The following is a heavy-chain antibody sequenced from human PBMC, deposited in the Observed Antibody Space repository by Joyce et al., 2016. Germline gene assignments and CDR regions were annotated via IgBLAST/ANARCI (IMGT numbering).Heavy chain of an antibody. CDR3: ARVPLSSAFDY. D-gene: IGHD1-26*01. V-gene: IGHV4-31*11. Sequence: QVQLQESGPGLVQPSQTLSLTCGVSGGSISDGGYYWSWIRQRPGQGLEWIGYINYRGNTYYNPSLKSRLTISIDMSKNQCSLRLTSVTAADTAVYYCARVPLSSAFDYWGQGILVTVSS. J-gene: IGHJ4*02. CDR2: INYRGNT. CDR1: GGSISDGGYY.